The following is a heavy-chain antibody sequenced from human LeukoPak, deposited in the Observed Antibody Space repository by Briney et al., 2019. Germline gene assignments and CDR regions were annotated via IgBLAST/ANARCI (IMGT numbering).Heavy chain of an antibody. D-gene: IGHD4-17*01. CDR2: ISGSGGST. Sequence: GGSLRLSCAASGFTFSSYAMSGVRQAPGKGLEWVSAISGSGGSTYYADSVKGRFTISRDNSKNPLYLQMNSLRAEDTAVYYSAKSVSPDDYGDEYCIDFWGQGTLVTVSS. CDR1: GFTFSSYA. J-gene: IGHJ4*02. CDR3: AKSVSPDDYGDEYCIDF. V-gene: IGHV3-23*01.